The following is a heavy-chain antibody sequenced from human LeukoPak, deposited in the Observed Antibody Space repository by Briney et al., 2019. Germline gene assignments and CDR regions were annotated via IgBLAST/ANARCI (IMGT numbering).Heavy chain of an antibody. CDR2: IYYSGST. Sequence: PSETLSLTCTVSGGSISSYYWSWIRQPPGKGLEWIGYIYYSGSTNYNPSLKSRVTISVDTSKNQFSLKLSSVTAEDTAVYYCARAVGAHFWGQGTLVTVSS. J-gene: IGHJ4*02. CDR3: ARAVGAHF. D-gene: IGHD1-26*01. V-gene: IGHV4-59*01. CDR1: GGSISSYY.